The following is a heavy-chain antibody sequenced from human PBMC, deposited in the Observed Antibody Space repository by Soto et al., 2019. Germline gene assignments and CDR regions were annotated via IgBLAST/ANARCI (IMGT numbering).Heavy chain of an antibody. CDR1: GFTFSSYS. CDR3: ARESYYDSSGYWENWFDP. CDR2: ISSSSSYI. V-gene: IGHV3-21*01. Sequence: PGGSLRLSCAASGFTFSSYSMNWVRQAPGKGLEWVSSISSSSSYIYYADSVKGRFTISRDNAKNSLYLQMNSLRAEDTAVYYCARESYYDSSGYWENWFDPWGQGTLVTVS. D-gene: IGHD3-22*01. J-gene: IGHJ5*02.